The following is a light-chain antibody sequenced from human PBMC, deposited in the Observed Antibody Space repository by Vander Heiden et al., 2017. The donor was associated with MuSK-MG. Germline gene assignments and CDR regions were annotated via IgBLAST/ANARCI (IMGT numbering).Light chain of an antibody. CDR1: QSIRSW. V-gene: IGKV1-5*03. CDR3: QQYHSYSRT. Sequence: DIQMTQSPSPLSASVGDRVTITCRASQSIRSWLAWYQQKPGKTPKLLIYKASSLESGVPSRFSGSGSGTEFTLTISGLQPDDFATYYCQQYHSYSRTFGQGTKVEIK. J-gene: IGKJ1*01. CDR2: KAS.